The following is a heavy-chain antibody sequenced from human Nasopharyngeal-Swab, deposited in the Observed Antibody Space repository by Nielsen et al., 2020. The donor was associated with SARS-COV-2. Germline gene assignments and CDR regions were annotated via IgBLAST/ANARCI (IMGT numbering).Heavy chain of an antibody. CDR2: IKRKGNTYAT. D-gene: IGHD2-2*01. V-gene: IGHV3-73*01. J-gene: IGHJ5*02. Sequence: GGSLRLSCAAFGFTFSGSAMHWVRQASGKGLEWVGRIKRKGNTYATAYAASVKGRFTISRDDSKNTAYLQMNSLKTEDTAVYYCTRAYCSSTACYPQFDPWGQGTLVTVSS. CDR3: TRAYCSSTACYPQFDP. CDR1: GFTFSGSA.